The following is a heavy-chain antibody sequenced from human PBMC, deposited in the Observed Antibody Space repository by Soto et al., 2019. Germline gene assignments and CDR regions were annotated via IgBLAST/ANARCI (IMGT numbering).Heavy chain of an antibody. CDR3: AKAGPYGDYAPTLADYGMDV. D-gene: IGHD4-17*01. CDR2: IRSDGSRL. Sequence: PGGSLRLSCAASGFIFSNHWLSWSRQAPGKGLEWVANIRSDGSRLSYADSVNGRFTISRDNAKNSQYLQLNSLRVEDTAVYYCAKAGPYGDYAPTLADYGMDVCCQGTTVTVSS. V-gene: IGHV3-7*01. J-gene: IGHJ6*02. CDR1: GFIFSNHW.